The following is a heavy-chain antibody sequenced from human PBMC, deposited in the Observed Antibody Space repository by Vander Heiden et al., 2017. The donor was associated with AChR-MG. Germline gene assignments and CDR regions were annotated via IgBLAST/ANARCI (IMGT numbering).Heavy chain of an antibody. Sequence: QVQLLESGGGLVKPGGSLRLSCAASGFSFRDYYMSWVRQAPGKGLEWGSYISSSGSTIYYADSVKGRFTISRDNAKNSLYLQMNSLRAEDTAVYYCARDFEIGAAAGVFDYWGQGTLVTVSS. D-gene: IGHD6-13*01. J-gene: IGHJ4*02. CDR1: GFSFRDYY. V-gene: IGHV3-11*01. CDR2: ISSSGSTI. CDR3: ARDFEIGAAAGVFDY.